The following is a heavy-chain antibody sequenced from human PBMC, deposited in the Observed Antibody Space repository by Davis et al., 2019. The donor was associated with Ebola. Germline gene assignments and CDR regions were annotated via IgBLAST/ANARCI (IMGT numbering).Heavy chain of an antibody. CDR1: GGSISSSSYY. CDR3: AMPGGYCSGGSCRYYYGMDV. J-gene: IGHJ6*02. CDR2: IYYSGST. Sequence: MPSETLSLTCTVSGGSISSSSYYWGWIRQPPGKGLEWIGSIYYSGSTDYNPSLKSRVTISVDTSKNQFSLKLSSVTAADTAVYYCAMPGGYCSGGSCRYYYGMDVWGQGTTVTVSS. D-gene: IGHD2-15*01. V-gene: IGHV4-39*01.